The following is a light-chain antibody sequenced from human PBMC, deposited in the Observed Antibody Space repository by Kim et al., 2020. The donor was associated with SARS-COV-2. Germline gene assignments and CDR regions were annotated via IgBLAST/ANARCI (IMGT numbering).Light chain of an antibody. Sequence: VSQGARATLDRRASQSVSNNLAWYQQKPGLAPRLLIYGASTRATDIPARFSGSGSGTEFTLTITSLQSEDFAVYYCQQYNNWTPYTFGQGTKLEI. CDR2: GAS. V-gene: IGKV3-15*01. CDR1: QSVSNN. CDR3: QQYNNWTPYT. J-gene: IGKJ2*01.